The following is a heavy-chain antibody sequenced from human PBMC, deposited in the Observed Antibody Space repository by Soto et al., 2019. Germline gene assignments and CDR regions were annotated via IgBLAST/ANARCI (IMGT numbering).Heavy chain of an antibody. V-gene: IGHV3-15*01. CDR1: GFTFSNAW. CDR3: TSDIVATANFDY. D-gene: IGHD5-12*01. J-gene: IGHJ4*02. CDR2: IKSKTDGGTT. Sequence: EVQLVESGGGLVKPGGSLRLSCAASGFTFSNAWMSWVRQAPGRGLEWVGRIKSKTDGGTTDYAAPVKGRFTISRADSRNPLYLQMNSLKTEDTAVYYCTSDIVATANFDYWGQGTLVTVSS.